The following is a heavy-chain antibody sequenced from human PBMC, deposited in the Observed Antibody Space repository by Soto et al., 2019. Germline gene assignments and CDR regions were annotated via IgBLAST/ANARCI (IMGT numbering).Heavy chain of an antibody. CDR2: LSGSGSTI. CDR1: GFTFSDYY. CDR3: ASGVAASHFYYYYMDV. V-gene: IGHV3-11*01. Sequence: QVQLVESGGGLVKPGGSLRLSCAASGFTFSDYYMSWIRQSPGKGLAWVSYLSGSGSTIYYADSVKDRFTISRDNAKNSLHLQMNSLRAEDPAVYYCASGVAASHFYYYYMDVWGKGTTVTVSS. D-gene: IGHD2-15*01. J-gene: IGHJ6*03.